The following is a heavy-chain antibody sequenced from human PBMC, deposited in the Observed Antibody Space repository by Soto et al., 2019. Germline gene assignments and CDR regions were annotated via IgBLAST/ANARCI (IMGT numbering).Heavy chain of an antibody. CDR3: ARVGGYCISTSCPPGWFDH. Sequence: SETLSLTCAVSGGSISSSNWWSWVRQPPGKGLEWIGEIYHSGSTNYNPSLKSRVTISVDKSKNQFSLKLSSVTAADTAVYYCARVGGYCISTSCPPGWFDHWGQGTLVTVS. J-gene: IGHJ5*02. D-gene: IGHD2-2*01. CDR2: IYHSGST. CDR1: GGSISSSNW. V-gene: IGHV4-4*02.